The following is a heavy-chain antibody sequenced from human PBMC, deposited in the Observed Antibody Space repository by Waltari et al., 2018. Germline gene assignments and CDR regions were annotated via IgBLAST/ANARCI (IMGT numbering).Heavy chain of an antibody. J-gene: IGHJ4*02. D-gene: IGHD6-13*01. CDR2: IYYSGST. CDR1: GGSISSSSYY. CDR3: ARDGTAGTGLDY. V-gene: IGHV4-39*07. Sequence: QLQLQESGPGLVKPSETLSLTCTVSGGSISSSSYYWGWIRQPPGKGLEWIGSIYYSGSTYYNPSIKSRVTISVDTSKNQFSLKLSSVTAADTAVYYCARDGTAGTGLDYWGQGTLVTVSS.